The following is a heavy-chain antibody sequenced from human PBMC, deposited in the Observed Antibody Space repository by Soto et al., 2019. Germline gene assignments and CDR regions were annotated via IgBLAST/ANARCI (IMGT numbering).Heavy chain of an antibody. J-gene: IGHJ4*02. Sequence: GGSLRLSCAASGFTFSSYSMNWVRQAPGKGLEWVSSISSSSSYIYYADSVKGRFTISRDNAKNSLYLQMNSLRAEDTAVYYCARDRGRFLEWLLNGFDYWGQGTLVTVSS. CDR3: ARDRGRFLEWLLNGFDY. D-gene: IGHD3-3*01. CDR2: ISSSSSYI. V-gene: IGHV3-21*01. CDR1: GFTFSSYS.